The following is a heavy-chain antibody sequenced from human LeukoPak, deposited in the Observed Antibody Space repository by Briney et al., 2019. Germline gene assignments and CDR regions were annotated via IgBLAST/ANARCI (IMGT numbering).Heavy chain of an antibody. D-gene: IGHD2-2*01. Sequence: PWETLSLTCAVSGGSLSGYYWSWRRQPPRKGLEWVGEINHSGSTNYNPSPTSRVTISVDPSKNQISLQLSSVTAADTAVSYCARGKNKDFVPLPAAEGTFDIWGQGTAVTVSS. CDR1: GGSLSGYY. CDR3: ARGKNKDFVPLPAAEGTFDI. V-gene: IGHV4-34*01. CDR2: INHSGST. J-gene: IGHJ3*02.